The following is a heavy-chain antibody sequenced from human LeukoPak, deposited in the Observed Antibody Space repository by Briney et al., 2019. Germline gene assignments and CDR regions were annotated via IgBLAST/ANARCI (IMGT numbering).Heavy chain of an antibody. D-gene: IGHD3-10*01. J-gene: IGHJ1*01. V-gene: IGHV5-51*01. CDR3: ATYAGSSSKYFQH. CDR2: IYPGDSDT. Sequence: GESLKISCKGFGYNFTTYWIGWVRQMPGKGLEWMGIIYPGDSDTRYSPSFQGQVTISADTSISTAYLQWSSLKASDSAMYYCATYAGSSSKYFQHWGQGTLVTVSS. CDR1: GYNFTTYW.